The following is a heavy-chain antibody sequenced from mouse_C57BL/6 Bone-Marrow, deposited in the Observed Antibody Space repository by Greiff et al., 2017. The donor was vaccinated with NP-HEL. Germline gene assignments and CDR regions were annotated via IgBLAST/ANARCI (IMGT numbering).Heavy chain of an antibody. V-gene: IGHV5-6*01. J-gene: IGHJ2*01. CDR2: ISSGGSYT. CDR1: GFTFSSYG. CDR3: ARQGTTVRSYFDY. Sequence: EVKLVESGGDLVKPGGSLKLSCAASGFTFSSYGMSWVRQTPDKRLEWVATISSGGSYTYYPDSVKGRFTISRDNAKNTLYLQMSSLKSEDTAMYYCARQGTTVRSYFDYWGQGTTLTVSS. D-gene: IGHD1-1*01.